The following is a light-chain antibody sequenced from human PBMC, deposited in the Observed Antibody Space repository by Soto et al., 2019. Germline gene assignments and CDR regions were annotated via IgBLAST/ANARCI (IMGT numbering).Light chain of an antibody. CDR3: SSYTSSSSTFVV. CDR2: DVS. V-gene: IGLV2-14*01. Sequence: QSVLTQPASVSGSPGQSITISCTGTSSDVAGYNYVSWYQQHPGKAPKLMIYDVSNRPSGVSNRFSGSKSGNTASLTISGLQAEDEADYYCSSYTSSSSTFVVFGGGTKLTVL. CDR1: SSDVAGYNY. J-gene: IGLJ2*01.